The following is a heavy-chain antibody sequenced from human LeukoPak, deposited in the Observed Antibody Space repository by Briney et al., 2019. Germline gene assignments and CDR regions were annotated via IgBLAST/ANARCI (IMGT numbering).Heavy chain of an antibody. J-gene: IGHJ6*03. CDR1: GGSFSGYY. CDR2: IHQTVST. D-gene: IGHD3-22*01. V-gene: IGHV4-34*01. Sequence: SETLSLTCAVYGGSFSGYYWTCIRQPPGKGLEWIGEIHQTVSTNYNPSLKSRVTISMDKSKNQFSLNLSSVTAADTAVYYCARSSEGRYYYDSSGFSYYYHYMDVWGKGTTVTVSS. CDR3: ARSSEGRYYYDSSGFSYYYHYMDV.